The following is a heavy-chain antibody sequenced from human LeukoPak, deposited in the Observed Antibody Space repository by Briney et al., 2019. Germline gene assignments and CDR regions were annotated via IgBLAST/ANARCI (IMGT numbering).Heavy chain of an antibody. V-gene: IGHV3-30*18. J-gene: IGHJ6*02. CDR2: ISYDGSYK. CDR1: GFTFSNYG. Sequence: GGSLRLSCAASGFTFSNYGMHWVRQAPGKGLEWVAVISYDGSYKYYADSVKGRFTISRDKSKNTLYLQMNSLRAEDTAVYYCAKGAGTYYHYGMDVWGQGTTVTVSS. CDR3: AKGAGTYYHYGMDV. D-gene: IGHD6-13*01.